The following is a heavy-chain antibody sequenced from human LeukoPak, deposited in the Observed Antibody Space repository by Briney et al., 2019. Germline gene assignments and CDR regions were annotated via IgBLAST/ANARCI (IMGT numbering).Heavy chain of an antibody. CDR1: GFTVXSXX. J-gene: IGHJ4*02. D-gene: IGHD1-26*01. Sequence: GGSLRLSCAASGFTVXSXXXXXVXXXPGXXXXWXSVIHXGDGTIYADSVKARITISRDNSKNTLYLQMNSLRVEDTAVYYCARLATSTGSYVDYWGQGTLVTVSS. CDR2: IHXGDGT. V-gene: IGHV3-53*01. CDR3: ARLATSTGSYVDY.